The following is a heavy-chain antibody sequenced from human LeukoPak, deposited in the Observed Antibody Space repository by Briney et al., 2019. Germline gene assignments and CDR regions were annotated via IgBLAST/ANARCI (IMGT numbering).Heavy chain of an antibody. CDR3: ATRPPSQTYFGVLDF. V-gene: IGHV3-21*04. CDR2: ISSSSSYI. Sequence: GGSLRLSCAASGFTFSSYSMNWVRQAPGKGLGWVSSISSSSSYIYYADSVKGRFTISRDNSKNTLYLQMNSLRVEGTAVYYCATRPPSQTYFGVLDFWGQGTLVTVSS. D-gene: IGHD2-21*01. CDR1: GFTFSSYS. J-gene: IGHJ4*02.